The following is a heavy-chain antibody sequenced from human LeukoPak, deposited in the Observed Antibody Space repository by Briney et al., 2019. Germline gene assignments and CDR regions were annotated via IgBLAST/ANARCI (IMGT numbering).Heavy chain of an antibody. CDR2: INPNSGGT. D-gene: IGHD3-3*01. CDR3: ARDVSLSDFFDY. Sequence: ETSVKVSCKASGYIFSNYAISWVRQAPGQGLEWMGWINPNSGGTNYAQKFQGRVTMTRDTSISTAYMELSRLRSDDTAVYYCARDVSLSDFFDYWGQGTLVTVSS. J-gene: IGHJ4*02. V-gene: IGHV1-2*02. CDR1: GYIFSNYA.